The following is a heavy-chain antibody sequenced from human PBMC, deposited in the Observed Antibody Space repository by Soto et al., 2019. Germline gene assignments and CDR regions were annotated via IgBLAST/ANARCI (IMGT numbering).Heavy chain of an antibody. J-gene: IGHJ4*02. CDR3: TRGGTMGLNDY. CDR1: GFTFSDSA. CDR2: IRSKADSYLT. D-gene: IGHD2-8*01. Sequence: EVQLVESGGGLVQPGGSLKLSCAASGFTFSDSAMHWVRQASGKGLEWVARIRSKADSYLTAYAVSVEGRFSISRDDSKNTTYLEMNSLKTEHTAMYYCTRGGTMGLNDYWGQGTLVTVSS. V-gene: IGHV3-73*02.